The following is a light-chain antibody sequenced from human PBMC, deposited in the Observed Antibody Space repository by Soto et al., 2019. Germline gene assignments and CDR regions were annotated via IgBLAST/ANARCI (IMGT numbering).Light chain of an antibody. CDR1: SSDVGGYNY. J-gene: IGLJ1*01. CDR3: SSYTISSPYV. CDR2: DVS. Sequence: QSALTQPASVSGSPGQSITISCTGTSSDVGGYNYVSWYQQYPGKAPKLMIYDVSNRPSGVSNRFSGSKSGNTASLTISGLQAEDEADYYFSSYTISSPYVFGTGTKLTVL. V-gene: IGLV2-14*01.